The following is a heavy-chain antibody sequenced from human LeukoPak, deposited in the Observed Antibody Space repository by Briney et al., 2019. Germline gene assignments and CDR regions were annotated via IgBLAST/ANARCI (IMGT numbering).Heavy chain of an antibody. CDR1: GFTFSSYG. D-gene: IGHD3-22*01. CDR2: ISYDGSNK. CDR3: ARGSGYLETFDY. J-gene: IGHJ4*02. Sequence: QPGGSLRLSCAASGFTFSSYGMHWVRQAPGKGLEWVAVISYDGSNKYYADSVKGRFTISRDNSRNTLYLQMNSLRAEDTAVYYCARGSGYLETFDYWGQGTLVTVSS. V-gene: IGHV3-30*03.